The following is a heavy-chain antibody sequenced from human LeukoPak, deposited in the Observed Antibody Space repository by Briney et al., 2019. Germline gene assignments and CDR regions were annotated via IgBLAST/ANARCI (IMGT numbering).Heavy chain of an antibody. J-gene: IGHJ6*02. Sequence: SGGSLRLSCAASGFTFSSYWMHWVRQAPGKGLVWVSRINSDGSSTSYADSVKGRFTISRDNAKNSLYLQMNSLRAEDTAVYYCARTYCSSTSCYDTRYYYYGMDVWGQGTTVTVSS. CDR1: GFTFSSYW. CDR2: INSDGSST. CDR3: ARTYCSSTSCYDTRYYYYGMDV. V-gene: IGHV3-74*01. D-gene: IGHD2-2*01.